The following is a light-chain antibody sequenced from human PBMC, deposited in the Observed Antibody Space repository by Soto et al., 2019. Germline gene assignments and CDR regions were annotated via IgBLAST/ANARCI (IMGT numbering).Light chain of an antibody. Sequence: QSVLTQPPSVSGAPGQRITISCTGSSSNIGAGYDVHWYRQLPGTAPKLLIFADTKRPSGVPDRFSGSKSGTSASLAITGLQAEDEADYYCSSYTSSSTPVVFGGGTKLTVL. CDR3: SSYTSSSTPVV. J-gene: IGLJ2*01. CDR1: SSNIGAGYD. CDR2: ADT. V-gene: IGLV1-40*01.